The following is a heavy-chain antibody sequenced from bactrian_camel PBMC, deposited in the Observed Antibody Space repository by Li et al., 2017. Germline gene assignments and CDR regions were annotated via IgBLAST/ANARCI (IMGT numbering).Heavy chain of an antibody. CDR3: AVGPDGDAWYATGY. CDR2: INSDGGSR. Sequence: VQLVESGGGLVQPGGSLRLSCAASGFTLSAYGSSWVRQAPGKGLEWVSSINSDGGSRYYRDSVKGRFTISIDNAKNTLYLQMNGLRTGDTAMYYCAVGPDGDAWYATGYWGQGTQVTVS. J-gene: IGHJ4*01. V-gene: IGHV3S40*01. CDR1: GFTLSAYG. D-gene: IGHD6*01.